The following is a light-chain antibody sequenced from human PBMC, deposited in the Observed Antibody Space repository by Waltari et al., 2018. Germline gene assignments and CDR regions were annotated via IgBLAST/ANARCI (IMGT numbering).Light chain of an antibody. V-gene: IGKV1-17*01. CDR1: QDLSMY. J-gene: IGKJ2*01. CDR3: LQQNAYPYT. CDR2: VAS. Sequence: DIQMTQYPYSLFSSVGDTVPITCRASQDLSMYLNWFQQTPGQASKLMIYVASSLESGFPSRFSCIGSATDFTLTISILQPEYFATYYCLQQNAYPYTFGQGTKVEIK.